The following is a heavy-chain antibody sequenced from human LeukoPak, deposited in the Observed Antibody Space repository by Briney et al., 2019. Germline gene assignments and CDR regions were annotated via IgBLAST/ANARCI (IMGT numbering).Heavy chain of an antibody. D-gene: IGHD1-26*01. Sequence: PGGSLRLSCSASGFTFSSYAMHWVRQAPGKGLEYVSAISSNGGSTYYADSVKGRFTISRDNSKNTLYLQTGSLRAEDTAVYYCARERYGGPDYHYGMDVWGQGTTVTVSS. J-gene: IGHJ6*02. CDR3: ARERYGGPDYHYGMDV. CDR1: GFTFSSYA. CDR2: ISSNGGST. V-gene: IGHV3-64D*09.